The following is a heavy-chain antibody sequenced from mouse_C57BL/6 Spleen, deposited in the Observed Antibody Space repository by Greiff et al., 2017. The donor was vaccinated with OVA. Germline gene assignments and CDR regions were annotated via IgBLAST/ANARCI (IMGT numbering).Heavy chain of an antibody. Sequence: VQLQQSGAELVRPGTSVKLSCKASGYTFTSYWMHWVKQRPGQGLEWIGVIDPSDSYTNYNQKFKGKATLTVETSSSTAYMQLSSLTSEDSAVYYCARSGTASWFAYWGQGTLVTVSA. CDR1: GYTFTSYW. D-gene: IGHD4-1*01. J-gene: IGHJ3*01. V-gene: IGHV1-59*01. CDR3: ARSGTASWFAY. CDR2: IDPSDSYT.